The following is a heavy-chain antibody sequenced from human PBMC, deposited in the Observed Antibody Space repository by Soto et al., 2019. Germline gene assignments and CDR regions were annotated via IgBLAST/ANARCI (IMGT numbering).Heavy chain of an antibody. J-gene: IGHJ4*02. CDR1: GYTFTSYD. CDR3: ARLSSGWPTDY. CDR2: MNPNSGNT. V-gene: IGHV1-8*01. Sequence: GASVKVSCKASGYTFTSYDINWVRQSTVQGLEWMGWMNPNSGNTGYAQKFQGRVTMTRNTSISTAYMELSSLRSEDTAVYYCARLSSGWPTDYWGQGTLVTVSS. D-gene: IGHD6-19*01.